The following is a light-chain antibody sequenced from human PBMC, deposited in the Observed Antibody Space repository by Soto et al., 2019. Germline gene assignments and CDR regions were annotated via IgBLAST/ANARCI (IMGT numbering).Light chain of an antibody. Sequence: DIQMTQSPSSLSASVGDRVTITCRASQGISNYLVWYQQKPGRVPTFLIYAASTVRSGVPSRFSGSRSRTEFTLTISSLQPEDVATYYCQKYDRVPWTFGQGTKVEIK. CDR1: QGISNY. CDR3: QKYDRVPWT. J-gene: IGKJ1*01. CDR2: AAS. V-gene: IGKV1-27*01.